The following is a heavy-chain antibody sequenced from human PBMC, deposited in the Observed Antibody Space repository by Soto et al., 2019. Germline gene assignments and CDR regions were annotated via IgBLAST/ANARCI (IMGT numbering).Heavy chain of an antibody. D-gene: IGHD2-15*01. CDR1: GGSISNYF. CDR2: IHYSGST. J-gene: IGHJ4*02. CDR3: AREVRWSGYFDF. Sequence: QVQLQESGPGLVEPSETLSLTCTVSGGSISNYFWSWLRQTPGKGLEWIGYIHYSGSTNYNPSLNSRVTISRDTSKNQFSLRLSSVTAADTAVYYCAREVRWSGYFDFWGQGALVTVSS. V-gene: IGHV4-59*01.